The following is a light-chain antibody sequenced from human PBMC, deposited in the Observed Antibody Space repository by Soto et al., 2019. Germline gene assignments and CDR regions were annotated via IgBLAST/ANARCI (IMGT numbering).Light chain of an antibody. CDR3: QWYGRSPRT. Sequence: DTMLTQSPGTLALSPGEGATLSCRASQSLSGRYLAWYQQKPGQAPRLLIYGASTRATGIPDRFSGSGSGTDFTLTISRLEPEDFEVYFCQWYGRSPRTFGQGTKVEIK. CDR1: QSLSGRY. CDR2: GAS. J-gene: IGKJ1*01. V-gene: IGKV3-20*01.